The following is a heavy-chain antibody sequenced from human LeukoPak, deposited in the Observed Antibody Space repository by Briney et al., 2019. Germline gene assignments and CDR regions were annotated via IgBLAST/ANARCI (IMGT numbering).Heavy chain of an antibody. CDR1: GGSTSSYY. CDR3: ARENSGSYREFDY. V-gene: IGHV4-4*07. Sequence: SETLSLTCTVSGGSTSSYYWSWIRQPAGKGLEWIGRIYTSGSTNYNASPKSRVSMSVDTSKNQFSLKLSSVTAADTAVFYCARENSGSYREFDYWGQGTLVTVSS. CDR2: IYTSGST. J-gene: IGHJ4*02. D-gene: IGHD1-26*01.